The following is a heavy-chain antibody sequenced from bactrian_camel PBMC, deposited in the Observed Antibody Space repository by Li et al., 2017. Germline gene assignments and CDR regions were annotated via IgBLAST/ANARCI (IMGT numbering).Heavy chain of an antibody. D-gene: IGHD1*01. CDR2: IYSDGSIT. CDR3: ATMVWIWAYND. CDR1: GFTFSVYY. V-gene: IGHV3-2*01. J-gene: IGHJ4*01. Sequence: HVQLVESGGGLVQPGGSLRLSCATSGFTFSVYYMSWVRQAPGKGLEWVSTIYSDGSITYYADSVKGRFTVSRDNAKKTLYLQLNSLTTEDAAVYYCATMVWIWAYNDWGQGTQVTVS.